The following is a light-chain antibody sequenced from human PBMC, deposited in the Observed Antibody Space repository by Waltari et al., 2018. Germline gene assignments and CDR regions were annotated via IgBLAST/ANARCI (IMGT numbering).Light chain of an antibody. Sequence: EIVLTQSPGTVSLSPGERATLSCRASQNVDNYVAWYQQRPGQTPKLLIYDAPNRAPGVPARFSGSGSGTDFTLTISGLEPEDFAVYYCQQRSSLLPVTFGGGTKVEIK. V-gene: IGKV3-11*01. CDR2: DAP. CDR3: QQRSSLLPVT. J-gene: IGKJ4*01. CDR1: QNVDNY.